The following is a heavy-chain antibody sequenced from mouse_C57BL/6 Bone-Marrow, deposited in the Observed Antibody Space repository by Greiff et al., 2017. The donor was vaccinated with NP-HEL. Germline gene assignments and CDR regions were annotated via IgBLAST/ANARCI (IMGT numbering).Heavy chain of an antibody. CDR2: IHPNSGST. V-gene: IGHV1-64*01. J-gene: IGHJ2*01. CDR3: ARRVYSPFDY. CDR1: GYTFTSYW. D-gene: IGHD2-1*01. Sequence: VQLQQPGAELVKPGASVKLSCKASGYTFTSYWMHWVKQRPGQGLERIGMIHPNSGSTNYNEKFKSKATLTVDKSSSTAYMQLSSLTSEDSAVYYCARRVYSPFDYWGQGTTLTVSS.